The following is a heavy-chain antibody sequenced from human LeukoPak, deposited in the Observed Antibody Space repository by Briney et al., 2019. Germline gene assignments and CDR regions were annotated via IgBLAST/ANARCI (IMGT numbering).Heavy chain of an antibody. CDR3: ARGLAYCGSTSCYVY. CDR1: GGSISSGSYY. D-gene: IGHD2-2*01. CDR2: IYTSGST. J-gene: IGHJ4*02. V-gene: IGHV4-61*02. Sequence: SETLPLTCTVSGGSISSGSYYWSWIRQPAGKGLEWIGRIYTSGSTNYNPPLKSRITISVDTSKNQFSLKLSSVTAADTAVYYCARGLAYCGSTSCYVYWGQGTLVTVSS.